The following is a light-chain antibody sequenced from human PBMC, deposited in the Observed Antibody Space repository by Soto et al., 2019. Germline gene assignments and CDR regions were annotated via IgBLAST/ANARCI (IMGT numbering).Light chain of an antibody. V-gene: IGKV3-11*01. CDR1: QSVNIY. CDR2: NAF. CDR3: QQRNNWPSTT. Sequence: EIGVTQSPATLSLSPQERATLSSRAIQSVNIYLAWYQQKPGQAPRLLINNAFNRATGIPARFSGSGSGTDFTLTTSSLEPEDFAVYYCQQRNNWPSTTFGPGTKVDI. J-gene: IGKJ3*01.